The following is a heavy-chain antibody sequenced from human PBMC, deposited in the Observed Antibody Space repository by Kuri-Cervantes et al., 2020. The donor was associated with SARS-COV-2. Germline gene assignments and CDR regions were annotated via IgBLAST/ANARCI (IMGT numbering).Heavy chain of an antibody. V-gene: IGHV1-46*01. J-gene: IGHJ4*02. CDR3: ARSRLGGQNLDS. Sequence: ASVKVSCKAYGYTFTRYYLHFVRQAPGQGLEWMGIINATAGSTTDAQRFQGRVTMTRDRSTTTAYMELSSLTSEDTAVYYCARSRLGGQNLDSWGQGTLVTVSS. CDR2: INATAGST. CDR1: GYTFTRYY. D-gene: IGHD3-3*01.